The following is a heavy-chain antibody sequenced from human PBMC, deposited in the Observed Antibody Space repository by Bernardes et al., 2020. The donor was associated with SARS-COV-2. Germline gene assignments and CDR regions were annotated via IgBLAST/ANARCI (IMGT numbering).Heavy chain of an antibody. CDR3: AKDRGYYGDFRPGYHYYAMDV. CDR2: INWNSDIV. J-gene: IGHJ6*02. D-gene: IGHD4-17*01. CDR1: GFTFDDYA. Sequence: GGSLRLCCAASGFTFDDYAMHWVRQAPGKGLEWVSGINWNSDIVGYAVSVKGRFTISRDNAKNTLYLQMNSLGPEDTAFYYCAKDRGYYGDFRPGYHYYAMDVWGQGTTVTVSS. V-gene: IGHV3-9*01.